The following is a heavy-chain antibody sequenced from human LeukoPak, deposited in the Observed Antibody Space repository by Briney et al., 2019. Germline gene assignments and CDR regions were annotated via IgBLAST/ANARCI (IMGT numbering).Heavy chain of an antibody. D-gene: IGHD3-16*02. CDR2: ISGSGGST. V-gene: IGHV3-23*01. J-gene: IGHJ4*02. CDR1: GFTFSSYG. CDR3: AKGGSYRSQPYFDY. Sequence: GGSLRLSCAASGFTFSSYGMSWVRQAPGKGLDWVSAISGSGGSTYYADSVKGRFTISRDNSKNTLYLQMNSLRAEDTAVYYCAKGGSYRSQPYFDYWGQGTPVTVSS.